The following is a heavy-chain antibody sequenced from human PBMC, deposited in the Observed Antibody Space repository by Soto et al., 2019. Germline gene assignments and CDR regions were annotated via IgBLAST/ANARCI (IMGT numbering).Heavy chain of an antibody. D-gene: IGHD6-19*01. CDR1: GFTFSNYA. CDR3: AKKASSGWYGTFDY. Sequence: GGSLRLSCAASGFTFSNYAMSWVRQAPGKGLECVSAISGGGSSTYYADSVKGRFSISRDNSKNTLYLQMNSLRADDTAVYYCAKKASSGWYGTFDYWGQGTLVTVSS. J-gene: IGHJ4*02. V-gene: IGHV3-23*01. CDR2: ISGGGSST.